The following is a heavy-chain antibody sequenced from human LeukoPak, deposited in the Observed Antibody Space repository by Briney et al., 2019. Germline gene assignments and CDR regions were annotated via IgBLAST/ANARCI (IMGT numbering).Heavy chain of an antibody. CDR2: IWYDGSNK. Sequence: GGSLRLSCAASGFTFSSYATHWVRQAPGKGLEWVAVIWYDGSNKYYADSVKGRFTISRDNSKNTLYQQMNSLRAEDTAVYYCARSRIVTGYYYYYGMDVWGQGTTVTVSS. D-gene: IGHD3-9*01. CDR1: GFTFSSYA. CDR3: ARSRIVTGYYYYYGMDV. J-gene: IGHJ6*02. V-gene: IGHV3-33*08.